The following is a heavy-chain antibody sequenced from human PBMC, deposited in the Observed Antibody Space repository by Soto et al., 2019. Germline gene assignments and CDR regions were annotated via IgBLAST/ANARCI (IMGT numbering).Heavy chain of an antibody. V-gene: IGHV3-33*01. Sequence: VQLVESGGGVVQPGRSLRLSCAASGFTFSSYGMHWVRQAPGKGLEWVALVWYDGGNKYYADSVKGRFTISRDNSKNTLYLQMNSLRDEDTVVYYCVRAAGYSGNDYVYYYGMDVWGQGTTVTVSS. D-gene: IGHD5-12*01. CDR3: VRAAGYSGNDYVYYYGMDV. CDR2: VWYDGGNK. J-gene: IGHJ6*02. CDR1: GFTFSSYG.